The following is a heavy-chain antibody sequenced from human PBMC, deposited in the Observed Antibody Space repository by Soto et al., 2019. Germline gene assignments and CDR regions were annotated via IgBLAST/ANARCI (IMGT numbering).Heavy chain of an antibody. D-gene: IGHD6-19*01. Sequence: SDTLSLTCAFYGLSFSGYYWSWILQPPGKGLEWIGEINHSGSTNYNPSLKSRVTISVDTSKNQFSLKLSSVTAADTAVYYCASNLSGYSSGAISYWGQGTLVTVSS. CDR2: INHSGST. CDR1: GLSFSGYY. J-gene: IGHJ4*02. CDR3: ASNLSGYSSGAISY. V-gene: IGHV4-34*01.